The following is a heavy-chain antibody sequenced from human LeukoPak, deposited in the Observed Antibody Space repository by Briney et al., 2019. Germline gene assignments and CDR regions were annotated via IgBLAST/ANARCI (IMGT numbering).Heavy chain of an antibody. CDR3: ARGILTHPSITPHYYDSSGYYYAN. Sequence: SETLSLTCTVSGYSISSGYYWGWIRQPPGKGLEWIGSIYHSGSTYYNPSLKSRVTISVDTSKNQFSLKLSSVTAADTAVYYCARGILTHPSITPHYYDSSGYYYANWGQGTLVTVSS. V-gene: IGHV4-38-2*02. D-gene: IGHD3-22*01. CDR2: IYHSGST. J-gene: IGHJ4*02. CDR1: GYSISSGYY.